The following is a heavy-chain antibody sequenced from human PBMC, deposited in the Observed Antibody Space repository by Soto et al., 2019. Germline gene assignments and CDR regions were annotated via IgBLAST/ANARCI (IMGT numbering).Heavy chain of an antibody. V-gene: IGHV3-7*01. CDR2: IKQDGSEK. Sequence: GGSLRLSCAASGFTFSTYAMSWVRQAPGKGLEWVANIKQDGSEKYYVDSVKGRFTISRDNAKNSLYLQMNSLRAEDTAVYYCARASDDFDYMDVWGKGTTVTVSS. CDR3: ARASDDFDYMDV. J-gene: IGHJ6*03. CDR1: GFTFSTYA. D-gene: IGHD3-3*01.